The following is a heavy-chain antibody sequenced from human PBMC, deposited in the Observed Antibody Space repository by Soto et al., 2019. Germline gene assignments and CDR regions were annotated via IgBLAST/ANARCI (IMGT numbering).Heavy chain of an antibody. Sequence: EMQLVESGGGLVQPGRSLRLSCAASGFTFDDFAMHWVRQAPGKGPEWVSGINWNSGDIDYADSVRGRFTISRDNAKNALYLQMNSLRPEDAAFYYCVKDIGASGAYWYFDLWGRGTLVTVSS. V-gene: IGHV3-9*01. CDR1: GFTFDDFA. J-gene: IGHJ2*01. CDR2: INWNSGDI. CDR3: VKDIGASGAYWYFDL. D-gene: IGHD2-8*02.